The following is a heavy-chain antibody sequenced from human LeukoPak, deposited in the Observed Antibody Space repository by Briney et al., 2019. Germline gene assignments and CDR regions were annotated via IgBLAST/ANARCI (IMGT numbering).Heavy chain of an antibody. CDR2: ISWNSGGI. CDR3: AKDASGWYMIDH. Sequence: GGSLTLSCAASGFMFEDYAMHWVWQAPGRGLEWVSGISWNSGGIGYADSVKGRFTISRDNAKNALYLQMNSLTPEDTALYYCAKDASGWYMIDHWGQGTRVTVSS. J-gene: IGHJ5*02. D-gene: IGHD6-19*01. CDR1: GFMFEDYA. V-gene: IGHV3-9*01.